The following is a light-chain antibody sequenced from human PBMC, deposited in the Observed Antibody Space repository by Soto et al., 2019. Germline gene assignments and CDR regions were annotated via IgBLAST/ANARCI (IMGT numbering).Light chain of an antibody. J-gene: IGKJ5*01. CDR1: QSVSNS. Sequence: EIVLTQSPGTLSLSPGERATLSCRASQSVSNSLAWYQQRPGQAPRLLIYGASTRATGIPDRFSGSGSGTDFSLTIRGLKPEDFAVYYCQQYRMSPNTFGQGTRLEI. V-gene: IGKV3-20*01. CDR2: GAS. CDR3: QQYRMSPNT.